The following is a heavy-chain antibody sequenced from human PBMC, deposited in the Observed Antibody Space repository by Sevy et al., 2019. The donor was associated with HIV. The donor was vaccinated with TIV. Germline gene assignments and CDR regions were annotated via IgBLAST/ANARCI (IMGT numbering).Heavy chain of an antibody. CDR2: TRNKADGYTP. D-gene: IGHD6-13*01. V-gene: IGHV3-72*01. J-gene: IGHJ4*02. CDR1: GFTFSDHY. Sequence: GGSLRLSCVASGFTFSDHYMEWVRQAPGKGLEWVGRTRNKADGYTPGCAASVKGRFTISRDESKNSLYVQMNSLKAEDTDVYYCATHAGIAAAGRVFDYWGQRTLVTVSS. CDR3: ATHAGIAAAGRVFDY.